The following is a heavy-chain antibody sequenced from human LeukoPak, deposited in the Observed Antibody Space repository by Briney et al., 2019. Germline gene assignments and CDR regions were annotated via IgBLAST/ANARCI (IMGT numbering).Heavy chain of an antibody. CDR2: INQDENEK. CDR1: GFPFHNYW. V-gene: IGHV3-7*01. CDR3: ARGLYGSGRRSLMAH. J-gene: IGHJ4*02. D-gene: IGHD3-10*01. Sequence: GGSLRLSCAASGFPFHNYWMTWVRQAPGKGLEWVAYINQDENEKYYLDSVEGRFTISRDNAETSLFLQMSSLRVEDTAICYCARGLYGSGRRSLMAHWGPGTLVAVSS.